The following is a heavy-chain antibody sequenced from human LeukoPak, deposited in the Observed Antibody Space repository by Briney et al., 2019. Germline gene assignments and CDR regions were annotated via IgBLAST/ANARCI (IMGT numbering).Heavy chain of an antibody. CDR2: IWYDGSNK. V-gene: IGHV3-33*06. CDR3: AKEAYIEMATITPDY. Sequence: GGSLRLSCAASGFTFSSYGRHWVRQAPGKGLEWVAVIWYDGSNKYYADSVKGRFTISRDNSKNTLYLQMNSLRAEDTAVYYCAKEAYIEMATITPDYWGQGTLVTVSS. D-gene: IGHD5-24*01. J-gene: IGHJ4*02. CDR1: GFTFSSYG.